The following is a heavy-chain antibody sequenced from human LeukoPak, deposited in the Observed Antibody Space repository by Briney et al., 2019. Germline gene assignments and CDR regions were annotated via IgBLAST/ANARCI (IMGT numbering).Heavy chain of an antibody. CDR2: IYTSGST. D-gene: IGHD3-22*01. CDR3: AYYYDSSGFYPEMS. J-gene: IGHJ4*02. V-gene: IGHV4-61*09. CDR1: GGSISSSSYY. Sequence: SETLSLTCTVSGGSISSSSYYWGWIRPPAGKGLEWIGHIYTSGSTIYNPSLKSRVTISIDTSENQFSLKLSSVTAADTAVYYCAYYYDSSGFYPEMSWGQGILVTVSS.